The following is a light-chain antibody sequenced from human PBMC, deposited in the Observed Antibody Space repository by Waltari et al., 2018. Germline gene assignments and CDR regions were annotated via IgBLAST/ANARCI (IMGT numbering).Light chain of an antibody. Sequence: DIVMTPSPDSLAVSLGERATINCKSSQRVLYSSNNKNYLAWYQQKHGQPPKLLIYWASTREACVPDRLSRSGPGTDFTLTISSLQAEDVAMYHGQQYYSTPAITFGQGTRLEIK. CDR2: WAS. CDR1: QRVLYSSNNKNY. CDR3: QQYYSTPAIT. V-gene: IGKV4-1*01. J-gene: IGKJ5*01.